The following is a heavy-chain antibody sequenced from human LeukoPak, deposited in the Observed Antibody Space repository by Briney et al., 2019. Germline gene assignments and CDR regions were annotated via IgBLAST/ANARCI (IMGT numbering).Heavy chain of an antibody. D-gene: IGHD2-15*01. V-gene: IGHV4-38-2*02. CDR2: IYHSGST. CDR1: GYSISSGYY. Sequence: SETLSLTCTVSGYSISSGYYWGWIRQPPGKGLEWIGSIYHSGSTYYNPSLKSRVTISVDTSKNQFSLKLSSVTAADTAVYYCARGLIRVGSVVAAYRHWFDPWGQGTLVTVSS. J-gene: IGHJ5*02. CDR3: ARGLIRVGSVVAAYRHWFDP.